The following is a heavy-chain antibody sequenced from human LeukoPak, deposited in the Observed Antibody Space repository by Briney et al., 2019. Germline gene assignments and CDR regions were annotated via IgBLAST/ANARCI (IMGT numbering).Heavy chain of an antibody. CDR2: IKQDGSER. J-gene: IGHJ4*02. D-gene: IGHD2/OR15-2a*01. Sequence: PGGSLRPSCGASGFIFSRHWMSWVRQAPGKGPEWVANIKQDGSERYYVGSVKGRFTISRDNAKNLLYLQMNSLRAEDTALYYCARDGGHSTDFDYWGQGTLVTVSS. V-gene: IGHV3-7*01. CDR3: ARDGGHSTDFDY. CDR1: GFIFSRHW.